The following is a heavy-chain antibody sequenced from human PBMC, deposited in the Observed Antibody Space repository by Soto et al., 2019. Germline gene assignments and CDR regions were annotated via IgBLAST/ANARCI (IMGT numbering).Heavy chain of an antibody. J-gene: IGHJ6*02. CDR1: GFTFGDYA. Sequence: PGGSLRLSCTASGFTFGDYAMSWVRQAPGKGLEWVGFIRSKAYGGTTEYAASVKGRFTISRDDSKSIAYLQMNSLKTEDTAVYYCTRDRYYGDYAQYYYYGMDVWGQGTTITVSS. CDR2: IRSKAYGGTT. V-gene: IGHV3-49*04. CDR3: TRDRYYGDYAQYYYYGMDV. D-gene: IGHD4-17*01.